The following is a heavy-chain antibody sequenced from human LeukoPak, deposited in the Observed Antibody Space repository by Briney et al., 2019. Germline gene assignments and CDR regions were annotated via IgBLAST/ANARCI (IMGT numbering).Heavy chain of an antibody. Sequence: PSETLSLTCAVYGGSFSGYYWSWIRQPPGKGLEWIGEINHSGSTNYYPSLKSRVTIPVDTSKNQFSLKLSSVTAADTAVYYCARGPESSSWYEFDYWGQGTLVTVSS. CDR3: ARGPESSSWYEFDY. CDR1: GGSFSGYY. CDR2: INHSGST. J-gene: IGHJ4*02. D-gene: IGHD6-13*01. V-gene: IGHV4-34*01.